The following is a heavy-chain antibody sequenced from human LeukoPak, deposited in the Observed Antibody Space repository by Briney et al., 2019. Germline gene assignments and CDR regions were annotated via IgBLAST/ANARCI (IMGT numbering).Heavy chain of an antibody. J-gene: IGHJ6*02. CDR1: AFTFSYYA. V-gene: IGHV3-23*01. Sequence: GGSLRLSCAASAFTFSYYAMSWVRQAPGRGLEWVSAISGSGSTHYADSVKGRFTISRDNSKNTLYLQMDSLRVEDTAVYYCAHLVWEYVGGLDVWGQGTTVTVSS. CDR3: AHLVWEYVGGLDV. CDR2: ISGSGST. D-gene: IGHD3/OR15-3a*01.